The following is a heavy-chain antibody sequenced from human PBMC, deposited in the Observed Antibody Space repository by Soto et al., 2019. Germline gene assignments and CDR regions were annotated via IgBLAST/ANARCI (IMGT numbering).Heavy chain of an antibody. CDR3: AAGLGGQWLGYYFDY. Sequence: QMQLVQSGPEVKKPGTSVKVSCKASGFTFTSSAMQWVRQARGQRLEWIGWIVVGSGNSNYAQKFQERVTITRDMSTSTAYMELSGLRSEDTAVYYCAAGLGGQWLGYYFDYWGQGTLVTVSS. D-gene: IGHD6-19*01. CDR2: IVVGSGNS. CDR1: GFTFTSSA. J-gene: IGHJ4*02. V-gene: IGHV1-58*02.